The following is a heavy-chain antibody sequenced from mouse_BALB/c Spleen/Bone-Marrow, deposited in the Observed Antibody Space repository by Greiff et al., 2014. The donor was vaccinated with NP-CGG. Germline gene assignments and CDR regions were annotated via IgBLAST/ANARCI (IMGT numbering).Heavy chain of an antibody. CDR3: AREVVHDYFDY. CDR2: ISSGGGST. J-gene: IGHJ2*01. CDR1: GFAFSSYD. V-gene: IGHV5-12-1*01. Sequence: DVKLQESGGGLVKPGGSLKLSCAASGFAFSSYDMSWVRQTPEKRLEWVAYISSGGGSTYYPDTVKGRFTISRDNAKNTLYLQMSSLKSEDTAVYYCAREVVHDYFDYWGQGTTVTVSA. D-gene: IGHD1-1*01.